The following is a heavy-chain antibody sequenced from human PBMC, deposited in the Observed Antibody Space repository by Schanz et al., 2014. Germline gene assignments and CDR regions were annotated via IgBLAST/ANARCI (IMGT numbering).Heavy chain of an antibody. CDR3: ARGYGDSPTDF. V-gene: IGHV1-46*01. D-gene: IGHD4-17*01. CDR2: INPSGGST. J-gene: IGHJ4*02. Sequence: QVQLVQSGAEVKRPGASVRVSCKASGYTFTSYDFNWVRQAPGQGLEWMGMINPSGGSTTYAQKFQGRVTMTRDTSTSTVYMELSSLRSEDTAVYYCARGYGDSPTDFWGQGTLVTVSS. CDR1: GYTFTSYD.